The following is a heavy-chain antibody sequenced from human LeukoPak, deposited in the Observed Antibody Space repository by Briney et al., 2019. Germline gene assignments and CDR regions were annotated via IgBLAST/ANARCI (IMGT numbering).Heavy chain of an antibody. CDR1: GGSISSSNYY. Sequence: SETLSLTCTVSGGSISSSNYYWGWIRQPPGKGLEWIASIYYSGSTYYNPSLKSRVTISVDTSKNQFSLKLTSVTAADTAVYYCARRYGDYYSWGQGNLVTVSS. CDR3: ARRYGDYYS. CDR2: IYYSGST. D-gene: IGHD3-22*01. V-gene: IGHV4-39*07. J-gene: IGHJ4*02.